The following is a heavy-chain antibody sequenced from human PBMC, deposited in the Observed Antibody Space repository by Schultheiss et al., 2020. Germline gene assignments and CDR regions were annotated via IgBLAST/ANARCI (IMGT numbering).Heavy chain of an antibody. CDR3: ARSSAGKVRLNYYYMDV. D-gene: IGHD6-13*01. CDR2: INHSGRT. CDR1: GGSFRGYY. V-gene: IGHV4-34*01. Sequence: SETLSLTCAVYGGSFRGYYWSWIRQPPGKGLEWIGEINHSGRTNYNPSLKSRVTISVDTSKNQFSLKLSSVTAADTAVYYCARSSAGKVRLNYYYMDVWGKGTTVTVSS. J-gene: IGHJ6*03.